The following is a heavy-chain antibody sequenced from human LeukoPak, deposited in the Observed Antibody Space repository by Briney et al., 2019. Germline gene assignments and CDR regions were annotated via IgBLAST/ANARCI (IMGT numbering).Heavy chain of an antibody. J-gene: IGHJ3*02. Sequence: PGGSLRLSCAASGFTFSTYAMSWVRQAPGKGLEWVSVFYTGGSTYYADSVKGRFTISRDNSKNTLYLQMNSLRAEDTAVYYCARTKGYCTSSRCYSIAFDIWGQGTMVTVSS. CDR1: GFTFSTYA. V-gene: IGHV3-53*01. D-gene: IGHD2-2*01. CDR2: FYTGGST. CDR3: ARTKGYCTSSRCYSIAFDI.